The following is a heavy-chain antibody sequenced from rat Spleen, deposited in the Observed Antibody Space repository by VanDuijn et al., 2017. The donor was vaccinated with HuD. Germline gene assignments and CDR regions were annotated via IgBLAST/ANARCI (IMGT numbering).Heavy chain of an antibody. CDR3: ARYRGIYYYSGGDYYFDY. CDR1: GHSIASSY. Sequence: EVQLQESGPGLVKPSQSLSLTCSVTGHSIASSYRWNWIRKFPGNKMEWIGHIRYSGRPSYNPSLKSRISITRDTSKNQFFLQLNSVTTEDTATYYCARYRGIYYYSGGDYYFDYWGQGVMVTVSS. CDR2: IRYSGRP. J-gene: IGHJ2*01. D-gene: IGHD1-1*01. V-gene: IGHV3-1*01.